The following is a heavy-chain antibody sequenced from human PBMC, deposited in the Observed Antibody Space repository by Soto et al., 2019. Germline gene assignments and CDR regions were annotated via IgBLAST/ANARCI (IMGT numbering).Heavy chain of an antibody. V-gene: IGHV3-15*07. J-gene: IGHJ5*02. CDR3: TTDPRYSIFGVVLSYNWFDP. Sequence: EVQLVESGGGLVKPGGSLRLSCVASGFSFSNAWMNWVRQAPGKGLEWVGRIKSETDGGTIDYAAPVKGRFIISRDDSKNTLYLQMKSLKSEDTAVYYCTTDPRYSIFGVVLSYNWFDPWGQGTLVTVSS. CDR1: GFSFSNAW. D-gene: IGHD3-3*01. CDR2: IKSETDGGTI.